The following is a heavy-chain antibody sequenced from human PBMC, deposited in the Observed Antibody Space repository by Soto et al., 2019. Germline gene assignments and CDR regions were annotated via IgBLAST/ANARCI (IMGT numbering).Heavy chain of an antibody. CDR3: AKDSNKSSSSLRGGYPDY. CDR1: RLTFRQRG. D-gene: IGHD5-12*01. V-gene: IGHV3-23*01. CDR2: ITGGGSNT. J-gene: IGHJ4*02. Sequence: VRSPSLGTTAYRLTFRQRGMELVCKDPGKGLEWVSGITGGGSNTFYADSVKGRFTISRDNSKNTLFLQMNSLGAEDTAVYYCAKDSNKSSSSLRGGYPDYWGQGIGVTVS.